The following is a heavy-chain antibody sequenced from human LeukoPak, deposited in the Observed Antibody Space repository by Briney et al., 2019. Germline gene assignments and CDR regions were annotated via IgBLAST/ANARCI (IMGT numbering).Heavy chain of an antibody. V-gene: IGHV1-69*13. CDR3: ARDRGAAASVY. J-gene: IGHJ4*02. D-gene: IGHD6-13*01. Sequence: GASVKVSCKASGYTFSSYAISWVRQAPGQGLEWMGGIIPIFGTANYAQKFQGRVTITADESTSTAYMELSSLRSEDTAVYYCARDRGAAASVYWGQGTLVTVSS. CDR1: GYTFSSYA. CDR2: IIPIFGTA.